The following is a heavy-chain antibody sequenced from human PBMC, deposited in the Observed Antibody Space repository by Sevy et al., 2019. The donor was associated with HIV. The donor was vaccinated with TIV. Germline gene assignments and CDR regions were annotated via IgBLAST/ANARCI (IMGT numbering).Heavy chain of an antibody. Sequence: ASVKVSCKASGYTFTNYHITWVRQAPGQGLEWMGWITPNNGNTNYARRLQGRFHMTTYTSTATAYMELRNLRSDDTAVDFCARAPSGSKGPGQYFHPWGQGTLVTVSS. CDR3: ARAPSGSKGPGQYFHP. CDR1: GYTFTNYH. CDR2: ITPNNGNT. J-gene: IGHJ1*01. V-gene: IGHV1-18*01. D-gene: IGHD1-26*01.